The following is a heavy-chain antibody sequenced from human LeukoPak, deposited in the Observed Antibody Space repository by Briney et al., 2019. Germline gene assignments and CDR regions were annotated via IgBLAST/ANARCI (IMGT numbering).Heavy chain of an antibody. CDR3: AKDERITIFGVITYYGMDV. V-gene: IGHV3-23*01. D-gene: IGHD3-3*01. CDR2: ISGSGGST. CDR1: GFTFSSYA. Sequence: PGGSLRLSCAASGFTFSSYAMSWVRQAPGKGLEWVSAISGSGGSTYYADSVKGRFTISRDNSKNTLYLQMNSLRAEDTAVYYCAKDERITIFGVITYYGMDVWGQGTTVTVSS. J-gene: IGHJ6*02.